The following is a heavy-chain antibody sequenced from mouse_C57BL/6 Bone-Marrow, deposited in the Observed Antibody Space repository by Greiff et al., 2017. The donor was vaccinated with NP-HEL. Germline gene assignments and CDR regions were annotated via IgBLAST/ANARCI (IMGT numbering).Heavy chain of an antibody. Sequence: VPLHPSGAVLVKPGASVKISCQASGYAFRSSWMNWVKQRPGKGLEWIGQIYPGDGDTNYNGKFKGKATLTADKSSSTAYMQLSSLTSEDSAVYFCAKDWNYFDYWGQGTTLTVSS. J-gene: IGHJ2*01. CDR2: IYPGDGDT. V-gene: IGHV1-80*01. CDR1: GYAFRSSW. D-gene: IGHD4-1*01. CDR3: AKDWNYFDY.